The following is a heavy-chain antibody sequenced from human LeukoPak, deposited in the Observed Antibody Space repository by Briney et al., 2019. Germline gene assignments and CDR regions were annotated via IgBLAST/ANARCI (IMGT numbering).Heavy chain of an antibody. V-gene: IGHV4-59*01. D-gene: IGHD3-10*01. CDR1: GASISGYY. Sequence: PSETLSPTFTVSGASISGYYWSWIPQPPGKGLGWIGYIYYSASTTYKPSLKSRVTISEDTSKNQFCLKLNSVNAADTAVYYCARGGYYGSGNDFRFDRWGQGTLVTVSS. CDR2: IYYSAST. CDR3: ARGGYYGSGNDFRFDR. J-gene: IGHJ5*02.